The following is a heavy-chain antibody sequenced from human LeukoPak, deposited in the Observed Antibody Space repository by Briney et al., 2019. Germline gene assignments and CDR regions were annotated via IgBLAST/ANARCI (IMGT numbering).Heavy chain of an antibody. D-gene: IGHD6-19*01. CDR1: GYTFTSYG. V-gene: IGHV1-18*01. Sequence: ASVKVSCKASGYTFTSYGISWVRQAPGQGLEWMGWISAYNGNTNYAQKLQGSVTMTTDTSTSTAFMELWSLRSDDTAVYYCARTQWLVRSFDYWGQGTLVTVSS. CDR3: ARTQWLVRSFDY. CDR2: ISAYNGNT. J-gene: IGHJ4*02.